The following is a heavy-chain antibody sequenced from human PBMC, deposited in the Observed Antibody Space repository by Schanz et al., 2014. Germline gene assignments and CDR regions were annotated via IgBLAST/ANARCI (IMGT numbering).Heavy chain of an antibody. J-gene: IGHJ6*02. CDR3: TRPEDSSLDYYYGMDV. V-gene: IGHV3-53*01. D-gene: IGHD5-18*01. CDR2: MYINSGST. Sequence: DVQLVESGGGLLQPGGSLRLSCAVSGFTVNTHYMSWVRQAPGKGLEWISSMYINSGSTQYADSVKGRFIISRDSSKNTLFLQMNSLRAEDTAVYYCTRPEDSSLDYYYGMDVWGQGTTVTVSS. CDR1: GFTVNTHY.